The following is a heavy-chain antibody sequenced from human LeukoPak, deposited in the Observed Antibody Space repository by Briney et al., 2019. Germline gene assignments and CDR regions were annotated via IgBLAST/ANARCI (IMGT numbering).Heavy chain of an antibody. D-gene: IGHD3-3*01. J-gene: IGHJ4*02. CDR3: ARDAETYDWSGGYFDY. CDR2: ISSSGSTV. CDR1: GFTFSDYY. V-gene: IGHV3-11*04. Sequence: GGSLRLSFAASGFTFSDYYMSWIRQAPGKGLEWVSYISSSGSTVYYADSVKGRFTISRDNAKNSLYLQMSSLGAEDTAVYYCARDAETYDWSGGYFDYWGQGTLVTVSS.